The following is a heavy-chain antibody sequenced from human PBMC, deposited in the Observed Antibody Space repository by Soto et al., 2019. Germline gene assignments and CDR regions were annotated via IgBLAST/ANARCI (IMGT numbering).Heavy chain of an antibody. J-gene: IGHJ6*02. CDR1: GYSFTSYW. D-gene: IGHD2-8*01. V-gene: IGHV5-51*01. CDR3: PTPGCCRSPTPPYFRFLDV. Sequence: PGESLKISCKGSGYSFTSYWVGWVRQMPGKGLEWMGIIYPGDSDTRYSPSFQGQVTISADKSISTAYLQWSSLKASDTAMYYCPTPGCCRSPTPPYFRFLDVWGQRTTVT. CDR2: IYPGDSDT.